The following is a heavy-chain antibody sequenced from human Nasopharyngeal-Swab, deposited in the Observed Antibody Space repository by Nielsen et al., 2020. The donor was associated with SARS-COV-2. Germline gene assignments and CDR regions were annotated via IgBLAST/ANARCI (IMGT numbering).Heavy chain of an antibody. D-gene: IGHD3-3*01. Sequence: ASVKVSCKASGYTFTSYYMHWVRQAPVQGLEWMGIINPSGGSTSYAQKFQGRVTITRDTSASTAYMELSSLRSEDTAVYYCARAVRYYDFWSGYSPGFESYYYYGMDAWGQGTTVTVSS. CDR2: INPSGGST. CDR3: ARAVRYYDFWSGYSPGFESYYYYGMDA. CDR1: GYTFTSYY. V-gene: IGHV1-46*01. J-gene: IGHJ6*02.